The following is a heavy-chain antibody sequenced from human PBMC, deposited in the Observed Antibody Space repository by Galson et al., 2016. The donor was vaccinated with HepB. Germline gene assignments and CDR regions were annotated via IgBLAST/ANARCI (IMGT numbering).Heavy chain of an antibody. CDR2: IPADGSEK. J-gene: IGHJ4*02. V-gene: IGHV3-7*01. CDR3: ARARRHSMLDPHRFDY. CDR1: GFTLRNYW. D-gene: IGHD3-3*02. Sequence: SLRLSCAASGFTLRNYWMSWVRQAPGKGLEWVAHIPADGSEKYYVDSVRGRFTISRDNAENSVYLQMNSLRAEDAAVYYCARARRHSMLDPHRFDYWGQGSLVTVSS.